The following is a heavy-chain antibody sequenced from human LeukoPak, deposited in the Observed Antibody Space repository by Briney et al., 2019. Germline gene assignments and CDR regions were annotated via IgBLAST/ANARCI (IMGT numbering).Heavy chain of an antibody. CDR2: ITPILGIA. D-gene: IGHD2-15*01. CDR1: GYTFTSYD. V-gene: IGHV1-69*04. Sequence: SVKVSCKASGYTFTSYDINWVRQATGQGLEWMGRITPILGIANYAQKFQGRVTITADKSTSTAYMELSSLRSEDTAVYYCARDSVVVAASPPNYYFYGMDVWGQGTTVTVSS. J-gene: IGHJ6*02. CDR3: ARDSVVVAASPPNYYFYGMDV.